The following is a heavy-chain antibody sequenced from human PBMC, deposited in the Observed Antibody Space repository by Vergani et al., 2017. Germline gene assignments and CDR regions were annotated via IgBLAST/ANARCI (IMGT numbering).Heavy chain of an antibody. J-gene: IGHJ6*02. CDR2: IYHSGST. CDR3: ASLSGWYGLGERYYYYGMDV. CDR1: GFTFSSYA. D-gene: IGHD6-19*01. V-gene: IGHV4-4*02. Sequence: VQLLESGGGLVQPGGSLRLSCAASGFTFSSYAMSWVRQAPGKGLEWIGSIYHSGSTNYNPSLKSRVTISVDKAKNQFSLKLSSVTAADTAEYYCASLSGWYGLGERYYYYGMDVWGQGTTVTVSS.